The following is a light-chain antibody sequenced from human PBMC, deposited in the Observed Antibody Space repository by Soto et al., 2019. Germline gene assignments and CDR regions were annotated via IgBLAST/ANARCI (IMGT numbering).Light chain of an antibody. CDR2: GAS. CDR3: QQYGSSPPYT. J-gene: IGKJ2*01. Sequence: EIVLTQSPGTLSLSPGERATLSCRASQSVSSSYLAWYQQKPGQAPRLLIYGASSRATAIPDRFSGSGSGTDFTLTISRLEPEDFAMYYCQQYGSSPPYTFGQGTKVEIK. V-gene: IGKV3-20*01. CDR1: QSVSSSY.